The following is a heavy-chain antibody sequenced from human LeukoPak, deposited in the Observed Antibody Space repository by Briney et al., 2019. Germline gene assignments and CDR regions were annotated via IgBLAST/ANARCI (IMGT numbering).Heavy chain of an antibody. CDR2: ISHDGGST. CDR3: AKVKFYFDN. CDR1: GFSFSSYA. V-gene: IGHV3-23*01. Sequence: GGSLRLSCAASGFSFSSYAMSWVRQAPGKGLEWVSHISHDGGSTYYADSVKGRFTISRDNSKNTLYLQMSSLKDEGTAIYYCAKVKFYFDNWGQGTLVTVSS. J-gene: IGHJ4*02.